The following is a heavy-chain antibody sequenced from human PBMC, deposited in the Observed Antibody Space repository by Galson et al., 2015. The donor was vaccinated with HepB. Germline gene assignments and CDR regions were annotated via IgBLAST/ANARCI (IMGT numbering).Heavy chain of an antibody. D-gene: IGHD3-10*01. CDR3: ARGLTVWFGELLSLFDY. V-gene: IGHV3-21*01. J-gene: IGHJ4*02. CDR1: GFTFSSYS. CDR2: ISSSSSYI. Sequence: SLRLSCAASGFTFSSYSMNWVRQAPGKGLEWVSSISSSSSYIYYADSVKGRFTISRDNAKNSLYLQMNSLRAEDTAVYYCARGLTVWFGELLSLFDYWGQGTLVTVSS.